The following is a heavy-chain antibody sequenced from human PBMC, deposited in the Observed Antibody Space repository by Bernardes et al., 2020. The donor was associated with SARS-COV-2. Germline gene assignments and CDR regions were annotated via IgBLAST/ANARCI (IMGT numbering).Heavy chain of an antibody. J-gene: IGHJ4*02. CDR3: ARGVGCRRWLQSAEYYFDY. V-gene: IGHV1-8*01. CDR2: MNPTSGNT. D-gene: IGHD5-12*01. Sequence: ASVPVSCKASGYTFPRYDINWVRQATGQGLEWMGWMNPTSGNTGYAQKFQGRVTMTRNTSISPAYMELSSLRTEETAVYYCARGVGCRRWLQSAEYYFDYWGQGTLVTVSS. CDR1: GYTFPRYD.